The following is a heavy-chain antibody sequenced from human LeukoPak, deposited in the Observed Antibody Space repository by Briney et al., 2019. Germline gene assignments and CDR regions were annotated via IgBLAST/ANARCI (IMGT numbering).Heavy chain of an antibody. CDR2: INHSGST. V-gene: IGHV4-34*01. CDR1: GGSFSGYY. Sequence: SETLSLTCAVYGGSFSGYYWSWIRQPPGKGLEWIGEINHSGSTNYNPSLKSQVTIAVDTSKNQFSLKLSSVTAADTAVYYCASLYCSGGSCQNENWFDPWGQGTLVTVSS. J-gene: IGHJ5*02. CDR3: ASLYCSGGSCQNENWFDP. D-gene: IGHD2-15*01.